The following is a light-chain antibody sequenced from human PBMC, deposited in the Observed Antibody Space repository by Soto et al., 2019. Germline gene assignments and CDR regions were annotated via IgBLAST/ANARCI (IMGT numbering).Light chain of an antibody. V-gene: IGLV2-23*01. J-gene: IGLJ2*01. Sequence: QSVLTKPASVSGSPGQSITISCTGSSNDVVTYNLVSWYQHHPGKAPKLIIYEASKGPSGVPNRFSGSKSGNTASLTISGLHAEDEADYYCCSYGSSVVFGGGTKLPVL. CDR3: CSYGSSVV. CDR2: EAS. CDR1: SNDVVTYNL.